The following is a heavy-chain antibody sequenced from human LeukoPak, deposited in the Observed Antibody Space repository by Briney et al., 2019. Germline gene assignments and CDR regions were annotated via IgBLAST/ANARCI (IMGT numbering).Heavy chain of an antibody. V-gene: IGHV3-23*01. CDR1: GFTSSSYT. CDR2: ISFSDGIT. D-gene: IGHD1-1*01. Sequence: GGSLRLSCAASGFTSSSYTMTWVRQAPGKGLEWVSSISFSDGITYYADSVKGRFTISGDNSKNTLYLQMSGLRAEDTAVYYCAKEERYFDYWGQGTLVTVSS. J-gene: IGHJ4*02. CDR3: AKEERYFDY.